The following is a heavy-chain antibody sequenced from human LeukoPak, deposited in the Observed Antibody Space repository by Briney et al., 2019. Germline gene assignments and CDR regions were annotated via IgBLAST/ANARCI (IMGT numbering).Heavy chain of an antibody. Sequence: PGGSLRLSCAASGFTVSSNYMSWVRQAPGKGLEWVSVIYSGGRTYYADSVKGRFTISRDNSKNTLYLQMNSLRAEDTAVYYCARDLRIAAAGRALDYWGQGTLVTVSS. CDR1: GFTVSSNY. CDR3: ARDLRIAAAGRALDY. CDR2: IYSGGRT. D-gene: IGHD6-13*01. V-gene: IGHV3-66*02. J-gene: IGHJ4*02.